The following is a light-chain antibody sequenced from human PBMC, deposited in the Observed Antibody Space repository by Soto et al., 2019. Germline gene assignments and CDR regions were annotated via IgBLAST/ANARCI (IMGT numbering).Light chain of an antibody. Sequence: QSALTQPASVSGSPGQSITISCTGTSSDVGGYNYVSWYQQHPGKAPKLMIYEVSNRHSGVSNRFSGSKSGNTDSLTISGLQAEDEADYYCSSYISSSTHLVFGGGTQLTVL. CDR2: EVS. CDR1: SSDVGGYNY. CDR3: SSYISSSTHLV. J-gene: IGLJ2*01. V-gene: IGLV2-14*01.